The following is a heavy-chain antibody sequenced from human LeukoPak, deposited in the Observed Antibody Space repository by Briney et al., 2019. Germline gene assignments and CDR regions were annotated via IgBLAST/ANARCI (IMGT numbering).Heavy chain of an antibody. Sequence: GGSLRLSCAAYGFTFSSYAMSWVRQAPGKGLEWVSAISGSGGSTYYADSVKGRFTISRDNSKNTLYLQMNSLRAEDTAVYYCAKESEYCSSTSCYVGWFDPWGQGTLVTVSS. D-gene: IGHD2-2*01. V-gene: IGHV3-23*01. CDR2: ISGSGGST. CDR1: GFTFSSYA. CDR3: AKESEYCSSTSCYVGWFDP. J-gene: IGHJ5*02.